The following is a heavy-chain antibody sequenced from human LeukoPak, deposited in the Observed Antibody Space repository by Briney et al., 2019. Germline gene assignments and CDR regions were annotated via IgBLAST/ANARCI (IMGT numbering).Heavy chain of an antibody. CDR2: ISGSGGST. CDR1: GFTFSSYA. V-gene: IGHV3-23*01. D-gene: IGHD2-2*01. Sequence: PGGSLRLSCAASGFTFSSYAMSWVRQAPGKGLEWVSAISGSGGSTYYADSVKGRFTISRDNSKNTLYLQMSSLRAEDTAVYYCARDWYHAIDYWGQGTLVTVSS. J-gene: IGHJ4*02. CDR3: ARDWYHAIDY.